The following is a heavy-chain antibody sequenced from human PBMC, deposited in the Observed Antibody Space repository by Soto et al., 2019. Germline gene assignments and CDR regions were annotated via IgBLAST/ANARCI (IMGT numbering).Heavy chain of an antibody. CDR1: GYSFTSYL. J-gene: IGHJ3*02. V-gene: IGHV5-51*01. CDR2: IYPGDSDT. D-gene: IGHD1-26*01. Sequence: PGESLKISFKGSGYSFTSYLIGWVRQMPGKGLEWMGIIYPGDSDTRYSPSFQGQVTISADKSISTAYLQWSSLKASDTAMYYCARHVIERQRSTIVGGAFDICGQGTIVTVSS. CDR3: ARHVIERQRSTIVGGAFDI.